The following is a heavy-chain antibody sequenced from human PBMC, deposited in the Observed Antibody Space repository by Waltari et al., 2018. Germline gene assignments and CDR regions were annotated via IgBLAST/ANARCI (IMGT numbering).Heavy chain of an antibody. Sequence: QLQLQESGPGLVKPSETLSLTCSVSGASISSSNYYWGWIRQPPGKGLERIGSMFNGGSTYYNPSLKSRVTISVDTSKNQFSLRLNSVTAADTAIYYCARHGYSGGWFDPWGQGTLVTVSS. D-gene: IGHD4-17*01. CDR3: ARHGYSGGWFDP. J-gene: IGHJ5*02. V-gene: IGHV4-39*01. CDR1: GASISSSNYY. CDR2: MFNGGST.